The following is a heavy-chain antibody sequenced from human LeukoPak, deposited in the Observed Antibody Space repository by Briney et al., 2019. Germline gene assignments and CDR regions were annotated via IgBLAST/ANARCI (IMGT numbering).Heavy chain of an antibody. V-gene: IGHV4-39*01. Sequence: PSDTLSLICTVSGGSINSSSYYWGWIRQPPGKGLEWIGSIYYSGSTYYNPSLKSRVTISVDTSKTQFTLELSSVTGAHTGVYYCARHERYGGAINPDYWGQGTLVTVS. CDR1: GGSINSSSYY. CDR2: IYYSGST. D-gene: IGHD3-16*01. J-gene: IGHJ4*02. CDR3: ARHERYGGAINPDY.